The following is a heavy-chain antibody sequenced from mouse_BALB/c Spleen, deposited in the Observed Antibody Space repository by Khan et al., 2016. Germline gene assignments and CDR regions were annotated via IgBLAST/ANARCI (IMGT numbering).Heavy chain of an antibody. D-gene: IGHD2-4*01. CDR2: IDPANDNT. Sequence: VQLQQSGAELVKPGASVKLSCTASGFNIKDTYMHWMIQRPEQGLEWIGRIDPANDNTKYDPKFPGKATITADTSSNTAYLQLSSLTSEDTAVYYCARSYYDSWFVYWGQGTLVTVSA. V-gene: IGHV14-3*02. CDR1: GFNIKDTY. CDR3: ARSYYDSWFVY. J-gene: IGHJ3*01.